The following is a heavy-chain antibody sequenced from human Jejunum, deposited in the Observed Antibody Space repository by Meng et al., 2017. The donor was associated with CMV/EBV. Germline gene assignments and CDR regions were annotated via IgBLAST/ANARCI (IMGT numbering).Heavy chain of an antibody. CDR1: SNYW. CDR3: ARGKDTVISGAYYYGVDV. D-gene: IGHD2-15*01. J-gene: IGHJ6*02. CDR2: IKEDGSWT. V-gene: IGHV3-7*01. Sequence: SNYWMSWVRRAPGKGLEWVANIKEDGSWTNYVDSVKGRFTISRDNAKNSLYLQMNSLREEDTAVYYCARGKDTVISGAYYYGVDVWGPGTTVTVSS.